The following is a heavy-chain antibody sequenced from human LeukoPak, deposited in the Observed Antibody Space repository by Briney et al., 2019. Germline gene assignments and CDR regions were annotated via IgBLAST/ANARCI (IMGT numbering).Heavy chain of an antibody. CDR3: ARGILGVYYFDY. CDR2: VNPNSGNT. J-gene: IGHJ4*02. CDR1: GYTFTTYD. V-gene: IGHV1-8*01. D-gene: IGHD3-3*01. Sequence: ASVKVSCKASGYTFTTYDINWVRQASGQGLEWMGWVNPNSGNTGYAQKFQGRVTMTRNTSISTAYMELSSLRSEDTAVYYCARGILGVYYFDYWGQGTLVTVSS.